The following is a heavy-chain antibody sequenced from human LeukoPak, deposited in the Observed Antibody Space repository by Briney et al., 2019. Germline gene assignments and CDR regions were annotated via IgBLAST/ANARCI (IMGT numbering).Heavy chain of an antibody. Sequence: GGSLRLSCAASGFTFSSYAMHWVRQAPGKGLEWVAVISYGGSNKYYADSVKGRFTISRDNSKNTLYLQMNSLRAEDTAVYYCAKDSGYYYDSSGYYTDYWGQGTLVTVSS. CDR1: GFTFSSYA. CDR3: AKDSGYYYDSSGYYTDY. D-gene: IGHD3-22*01. J-gene: IGHJ4*02. V-gene: IGHV3-30*04. CDR2: ISYGGSNK.